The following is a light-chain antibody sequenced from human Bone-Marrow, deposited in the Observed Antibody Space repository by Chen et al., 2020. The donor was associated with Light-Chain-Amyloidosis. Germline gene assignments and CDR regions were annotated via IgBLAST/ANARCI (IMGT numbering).Light chain of an antibody. CDR3: QSAYSSGTYEVI. J-gene: IGLJ2*01. CDR2: RDT. V-gene: IGLV3-25*03. CDR1: DLPTKY. Sequence: SYELKQPPSVSVSPGQTARITCSGDDLPTKYAYWYQQKPGQAPVLVIHRDTERPSWISERFSGSSSGRTATLTISRVQAEDEADYHCQSAYSSGTYEVIFGGGTKLTVL.